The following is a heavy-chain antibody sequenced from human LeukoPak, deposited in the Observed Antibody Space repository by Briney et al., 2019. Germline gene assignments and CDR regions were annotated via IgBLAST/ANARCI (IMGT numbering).Heavy chain of an antibody. V-gene: IGHV3-74*01. CDR2: IKSDGSST. CDR1: GFTFSTYS. Sequence: GGSLRLSCAASGFTFSTYSMHWVRQAPGKGLVWVSRIKSDGSSTSYADSVKGRFTISRDNAKNTLYLQMDSLRVEDTAVYYCAKSDWFDPWGQGTLVTVSS. CDR3: AKSDWFDP. J-gene: IGHJ5*02.